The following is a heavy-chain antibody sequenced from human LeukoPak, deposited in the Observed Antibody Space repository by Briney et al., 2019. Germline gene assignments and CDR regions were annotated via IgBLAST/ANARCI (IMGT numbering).Heavy chain of an antibody. CDR3: AKAPPEDYDSSGYSVAEYFQH. D-gene: IGHD3-22*01. CDR1: GFTFSSYA. CDR2: ISGSGGST. Sequence: GGSLRLSCAASGFTFSSYAMSWVRQAPGKGLEWVSAISGSGGSTYYADSVKGRFTISRDNSKITLYLQMNSLRAEDTAVYYCAKAPPEDYDSSGYSVAEYFQHWGQGTLVTVSS. V-gene: IGHV3-23*01. J-gene: IGHJ1*01.